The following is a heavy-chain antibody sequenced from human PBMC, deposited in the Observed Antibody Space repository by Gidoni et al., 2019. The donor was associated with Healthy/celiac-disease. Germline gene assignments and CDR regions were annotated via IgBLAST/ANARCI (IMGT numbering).Heavy chain of an antibody. CDR2: IYYSGST. D-gene: IGHD2-2*01. J-gene: IGHJ6*02. CDR3: ARPGYCSSTSCYESDYYYYGMDV. Sequence: LQLQESGPGLVKPSETLSLTCTVSGGSISSSSYYWGCLRQPPGKGLEWIGSIYYSGSTYYNPALKSRVTISVDTSKNQCSLKLSSVTAADTAVYYCARPGYCSSTSCYESDYYYYGMDVWGQGTTVTVSS. V-gene: IGHV4-39*01. CDR1: GGSISSSSYY.